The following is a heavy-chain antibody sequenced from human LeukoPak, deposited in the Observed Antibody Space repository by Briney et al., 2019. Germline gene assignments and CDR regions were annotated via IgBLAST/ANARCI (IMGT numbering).Heavy chain of an antibody. Sequence: GGSLRLSCAGSGFSFRSYSMNWVRQAPGKGLQWVSSISSSNSYISYEDSVKGRFTISRDNAKNSLYLQMTSLRAEDTGVYYCARTGGGDCPGLCMDVWGKGTTVTVSS. D-gene: IGHD2-21*01. CDR1: GFSFRSYS. CDR3: ARTGGGDCPGLCMDV. J-gene: IGHJ6*04. CDR2: ISSSNSYI. V-gene: IGHV3-21*06.